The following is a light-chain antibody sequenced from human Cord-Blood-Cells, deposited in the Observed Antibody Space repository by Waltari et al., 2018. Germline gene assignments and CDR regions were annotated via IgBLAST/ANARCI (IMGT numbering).Light chain of an antibody. V-gene: IGKV1-39*01. Sequence: DIQMTQSPSSLSASVGARVTITCRASQSISSYLNWYQQKPGKAPELLIYAASSLQSGVPSRCSGSGSGTDFTLTISSLQPEDFATYYCQQSYSTPTFGGGTKVEIK. J-gene: IGKJ4*01. CDR1: QSISSY. CDR2: AAS. CDR3: QQSYSTPT.